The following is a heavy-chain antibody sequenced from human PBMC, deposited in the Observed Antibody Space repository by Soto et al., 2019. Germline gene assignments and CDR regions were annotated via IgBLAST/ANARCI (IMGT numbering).Heavy chain of an antibody. Sequence: GGSLRLSCAASGFTVSSNYMSWVRQAPGKGLEWVSVIYSGGSTYYADSVKGRFTISRDDSKNTLYLQMNSLRAEDTAVYYCARERAVAGTNWFDPWGQGTLVTVSS. J-gene: IGHJ5*02. CDR1: GFTVSSNY. CDR2: IYSGGST. V-gene: IGHV3-53*01. D-gene: IGHD6-19*01. CDR3: ARERAVAGTNWFDP.